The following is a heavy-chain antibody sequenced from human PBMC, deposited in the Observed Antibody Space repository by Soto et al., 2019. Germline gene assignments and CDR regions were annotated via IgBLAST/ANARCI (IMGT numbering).Heavy chain of an antibody. D-gene: IGHD4-17*01. J-gene: IGHJ3*02. Sequence: GASVKVSCKVSGYTLTELSIHWVRQAPGKGLEWMGGFDPEDGETIYAQKFQGRVTMTEDTSTDTAYMELSSLRSEDTAVYYCATDYGDLPAFDIWGQGTMVTVSS. CDR2: FDPEDGET. CDR3: ATDYGDLPAFDI. V-gene: IGHV1-24*01. CDR1: GYTLTELS.